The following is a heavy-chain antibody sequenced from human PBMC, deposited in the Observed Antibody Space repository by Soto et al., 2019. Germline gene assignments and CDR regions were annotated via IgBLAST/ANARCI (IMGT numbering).Heavy chain of an antibody. J-gene: IGHJ6*02. CDR1: GFTFSSYA. Sequence: GGSLRLSCAASGFTFSSYAMHWVRQAPGKGLEWVAVISYDGNNKYYADTVKGRFTISRDNSKNTLYLQMNSLRAEDTAVYYCARDVVDGDYCYYYYGMDVWGQGTTVTVSS. CDR2: ISYDGNNK. V-gene: IGHV3-30-3*01. D-gene: IGHD4-17*01. CDR3: ARDVVDGDYCYYYYGMDV.